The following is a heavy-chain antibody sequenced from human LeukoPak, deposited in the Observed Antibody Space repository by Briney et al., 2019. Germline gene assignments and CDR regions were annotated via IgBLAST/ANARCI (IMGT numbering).Heavy chain of an antibody. CDR3: AKDSGDSSGYYSAAEYFQH. Sequence: PGGSLRLSCAASGFTFDSYGFHWVRQAPGKGLEWVSLISWDGGSTYYADSVKGRFTISRDNSKNSLYLQMNSLRTEDTALYYCAKDSGDSSGYYSAAEYFQHWGQGTLVTVSS. D-gene: IGHD3-22*01. V-gene: IGHV3-43*01. CDR1: GFTFDSYG. J-gene: IGHJ1*01. CDR2: ISWDGGST.